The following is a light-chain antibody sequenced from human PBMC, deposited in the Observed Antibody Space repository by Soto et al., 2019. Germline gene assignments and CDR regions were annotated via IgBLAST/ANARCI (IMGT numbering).Light chain of an antibody. CDR1: QSVTGNS. CDR2: AAS. Sequence: EILLTQSPSTLSLSPGEGVTLSCRASQSVTGNSLAWYQQKAGEAPRLLIYAASTRAAAVPDRFTGSGSGTAYALTISRLEPEDFGVYYCPQYGDSPLTSGPGTKVDIK. CDR3: PQYGDSPLT. J-gene: IGKJ3*01. V-gene: IGKV3-20*01.